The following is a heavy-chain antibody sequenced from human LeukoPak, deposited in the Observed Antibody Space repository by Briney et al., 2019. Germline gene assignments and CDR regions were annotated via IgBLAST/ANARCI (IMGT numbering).Heavy chain of an antibody. V-gene: IGHV3-21*01. CDR3: ASRREGSGSYYFDY. CDR2: ISSSTSYI. Sequence: GGSLRLSCAASGFTFTIYSMNWVRQAPGKGLEWVSSISSSTSYIYYADSVRGRFTISGDNDKNSLYLQMNSLRAEDTAVYYCASRREGSGSYYFDYWGQGTLVTVSS. D-gene: IGHD5-12*01. J-gene: IGHJ4*02. CDR1: GFTFTIYS.